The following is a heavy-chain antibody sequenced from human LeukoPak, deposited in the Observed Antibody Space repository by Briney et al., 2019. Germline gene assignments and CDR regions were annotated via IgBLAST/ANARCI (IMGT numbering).Heavy chain of an antibody. V-gene: IGHV1-2*02. CDR2: INPNSGGT. Sequence: ASVKVSCKASGYTFTGYYMHWVRQAPGQGLEWMGWINPNSGGTNYAQKFQGRVTMTRDTSISTAYMELSRLRSDDTAVYYCARAAAAGVIFDYWGQGTLVTVSS. CDR3: ARAAAAGVIFDY. J-gene: IGHJ4*02. CDR1: GYTFTGYY. D-gene: IGHD6-13*01.